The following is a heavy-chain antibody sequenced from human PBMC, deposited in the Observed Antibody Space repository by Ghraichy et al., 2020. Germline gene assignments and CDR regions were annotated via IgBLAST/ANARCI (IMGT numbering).Heavy chain of an antibody. CDR1: GFTFSDYY. V-gene: IGHV3-11*03. J-gene: IGHJ4*02. CDR3: ARLEVQEELPWD. D-gene: IGHD1-1*01. Sequence: GGSLRLSCAASGFTFSDYYMSWIRQAPGKGLEWVSYISGSSNYAKYADSVKGRFTISRDNAKNSLYLQMNSLRADDTAVYYCARLEVQEELPWDWGQGTLVTVSS. CDR2: ISGSSNYA.